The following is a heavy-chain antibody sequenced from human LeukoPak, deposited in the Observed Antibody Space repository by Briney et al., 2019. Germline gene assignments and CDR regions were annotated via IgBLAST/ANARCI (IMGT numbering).Heavy chain of an antibody. CDR2: IYYSGST. D-gene: IGHD2-21*02. CDR3: ARDPVVVTANDAFDI. CDR1: GGSISSSSYY. Sequence: PSETLSLTCTVSGGSISSSSYYWGWIRQPPGKGLEWIGSIYYSGSTYYNPSLKSRVTISVDTSKNQFSLKLSSVTAADTAVYYCARDPVVVTANDAFDIWGQGTMVTVSS. J-gene: IGHJ3*02. V-gene: IGHV4-39*07.